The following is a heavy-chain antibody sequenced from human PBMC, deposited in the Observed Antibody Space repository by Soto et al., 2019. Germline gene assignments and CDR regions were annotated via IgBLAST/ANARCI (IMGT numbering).Heavy chain of an antibody. CDR2: IIPIFGTA. J-gene: IGHJ6*02. CDR1: GGTFNSYA. D-gene: IGHD7-27*01. V-gene: IGHV1-69*12. CDR3: ASHWGQAKRYYYYGMDV. Sequence: QVQLVQSGAEVKKPGSSVKVSCKASGGTFNSYAISWVRQAPGQGLEWMGGIIPIFGTADYAQKFQGRIMITADESTSTAYMELSSLRSEDTAVYYCASHWGQAKRYYYYGMDVWGQGTTVTVSS.